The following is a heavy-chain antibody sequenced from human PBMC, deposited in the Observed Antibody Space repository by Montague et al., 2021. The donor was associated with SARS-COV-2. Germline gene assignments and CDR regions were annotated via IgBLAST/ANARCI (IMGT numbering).Heavy chain of an antibody. CDR3: ARDHWEIGNWYDVHWFDP. Sequence: SETLSLTCTVSGGSISGYYWSWIRQPPGKGLEWIGYVSHSGDTNYNPSLKRRVSLSVDTSKNQFYLKLDSVTAAGTAVYFCARDHWEIGNWYDVHWFDPWGQGTLVAVSS. CDR2: VSHSGDT. CDR1: GGSISGYY. D-gene: IGHD1-1*01. J-gene: IGHJ5*02. V-gene: IGHV4-59*01.